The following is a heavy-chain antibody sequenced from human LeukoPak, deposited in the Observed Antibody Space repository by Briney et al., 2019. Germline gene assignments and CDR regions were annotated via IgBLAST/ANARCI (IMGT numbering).Heavy chain of an antibody. CDR1: GFTFSSYA. D-gene: IGHD3-3*01. CDR2: ISYDGSNK. Sequence: GGSLRLSRAASGFTFSSYAMHWVRQAPGKGLEWVAVISYDGSNKYYADSVKGRFTISRDNSKNTLYLQMNSLRAEDTAVYYCARDFDFWSLKYYFDHWGQGTLVTVSS. V-gene: IGHV3-30-3*01. CDR3: ARDFDFWSLKYYFDH. J-gene: IGHJ4*02.